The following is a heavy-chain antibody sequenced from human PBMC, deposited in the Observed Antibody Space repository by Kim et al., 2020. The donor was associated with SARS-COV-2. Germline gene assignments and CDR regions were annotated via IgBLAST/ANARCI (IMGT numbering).Heavy chain of an antibody. J-gene: IGHJ4*02. D-gene: IGHD6-19*01. CDR1: GFIFSSYE. CDR2: ISSSGNTI. V-gene: IGHV3-48*03. Sequence: GGSLRLSCAASGFIFSSYEMNWVRQAPGKGLEWVSYISSSGNTIYYADSVKGRFTISRGNAKNSLYLQMNSLRAEDTAVYYCARGGSGWYLPGAGFDFWGQGTLVTVSS. CDR3: ARGGSGWYLPGAGFDF.